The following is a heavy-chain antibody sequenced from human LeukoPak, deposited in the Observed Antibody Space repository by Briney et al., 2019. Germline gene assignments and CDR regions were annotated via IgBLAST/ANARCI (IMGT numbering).Heavy chain of an antibody. CDR1: GYTFTSYG. J-gene: IGHJ3*02. D-gene: IGHD2-2*01. Sequence: ASVKVSCKASGYTFTSYGISWVRQAPGQGLEWMGWISAYNGNTNYAQKLQGRVTMTTDTSTSTASMELRSLRSDDTAVYYCARDLEEYCSSTSCYAGPDAFDIWGQGTMVTVSS. CDR3: ARDLEEYCSSTSCYAGPDAFDI. V-gene: IGHV1-18*04. CDR2: ISAYNGNT.